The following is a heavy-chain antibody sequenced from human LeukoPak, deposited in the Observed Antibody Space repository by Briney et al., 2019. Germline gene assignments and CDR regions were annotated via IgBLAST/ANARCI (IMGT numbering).Heavy chain of an antibody. V-gene: IGHV3-7*01. D-gene: IGHD6-19*01. J-gene: IGHJ4*02. CDR1: GFTFGSDW. CDR3: ARDGSGWSKY. CDR2: IRPDGGEK. Sequence: GGPLRLSCAASGFTFGSDWMSWLRQAPGKGLEWVANIRPDGGEKYYVDSVKGRFSISRDNAKNSLFLQMNSLRAEDTAVYFCARDGSGWSKYWGQGTLVTVSS.